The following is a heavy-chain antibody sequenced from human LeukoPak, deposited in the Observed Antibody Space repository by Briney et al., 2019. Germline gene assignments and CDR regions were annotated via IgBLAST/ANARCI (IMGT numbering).Heavy chain of an antibody. Sequence: GESLRLSCAASGFTFSSYEMNWVRQPPGEWLEWVSYIGSSGTTIYYADSVKGRFTISRDNAKNSLYLQMNSLRAEDTAVYYCAREEGGNYFDAWGQGTLVTVSS. V-gene: IGHV3-48*03. CDR2: IGSSGTTI. CDR1: GFTFSSYE. D-gene: IGHD1-26*01. J-gene: IGHJ4*02. CDR3: AREEGGNYFDA.